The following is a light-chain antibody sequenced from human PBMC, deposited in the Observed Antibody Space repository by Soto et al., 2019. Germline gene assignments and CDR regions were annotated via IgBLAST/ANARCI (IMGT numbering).Light chain of an antibody. CDR3: CSYAGRTTWV. V-gene: IGLV2-23*01. CDR1: SSDVGYYNL. J-gene: IGLJ3*02. CDR2: EGT. Sequence: QSALTQPASVSGSPGQSITISCTGTSSDVGYYNLVSSYQQHPGKAPKLMIYEGTKRPSGVSNRFSGSKSGNTASLTISGLQAEDEAEYYCCSYAGRTTWVFGGGTKVTVL.